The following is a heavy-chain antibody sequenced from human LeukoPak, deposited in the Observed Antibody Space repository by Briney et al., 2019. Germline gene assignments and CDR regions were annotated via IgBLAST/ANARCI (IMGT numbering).Heavy chain of an antibody. Sequence: PGGSLRLSCAASGITFSIYEMNWVRQAPGKGLEWVSYISSGGRTIFYADSVKGRFTISRDNAKNSLYLQMDSLSAEDTALCYCATTSRDVLDYYFAHWGQGTLVTVSS. CDR3: ATTSRDVLDYYFAH. D-gene: IGHD5-24*01. CDR1: GITFSIYE. CDR2: ISSGGRTI. J-gene: IGHJ4*02. V-gene: IGHV3-48*03.